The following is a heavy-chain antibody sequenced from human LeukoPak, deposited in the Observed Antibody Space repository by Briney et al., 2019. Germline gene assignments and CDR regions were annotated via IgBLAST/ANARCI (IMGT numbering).Heavy chain of an antibody. CDR3: ARTPMINFDY. CDR2: IYHSGST. CDR1: GYSISSGYY. D-gene: IGHD3-16*01. Sequence: SETLFLTCAVSGYSISSGYYWGWIRQPPGKGLEWIGSIYHSGSTYYNPSLKSRVTISVDTSKNQFSLKLSSVTAADTAVYYCARTPMINFDYWGQGTLVTVSS. V-gene: IGHV4-38-2*01. J-gene: IGHJ4*02.